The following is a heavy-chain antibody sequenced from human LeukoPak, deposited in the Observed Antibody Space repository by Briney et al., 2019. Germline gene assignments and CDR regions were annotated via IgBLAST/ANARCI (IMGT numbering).Heavy chain of an antibody. CDR3: AREGDIRNYSYIDV. V-gene: IGHV6-1*01. J-gene: IGHJ6*03. Sequence: SQTLSLTCAISGDSVSSNSADWNWIGQAPSRGPEWLGRTYSRSKWYYEYAPSVDSRITVNPDTSKNQFSLQLSSVTSEDTAVYYCAREGDIRNYSYIDVWGKGTTVTVSS. CDR2: TYSRSKWYY. CDR1: GDSVSSNSAD. D-gene: IGHD2-15*01.